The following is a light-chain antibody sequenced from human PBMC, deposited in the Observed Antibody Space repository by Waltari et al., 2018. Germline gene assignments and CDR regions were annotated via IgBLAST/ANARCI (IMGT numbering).Light chain of an antibody. CDR2: KTS. CDR3: QQYDAGST. Sequence: DIQMTQSPSTLSAPVGERVTIICRASQTVHNWVAWYQQKPGAAPKLLIYKTSTLQSGVPSRFSGSGSGTEFTLTVSSLQPDDFATYYCQQYDAGSTFGQGTQLEI. CDR1: QTVHNW. J-gene: IGKJ2*01. V-gene: IGKV1-5*03.